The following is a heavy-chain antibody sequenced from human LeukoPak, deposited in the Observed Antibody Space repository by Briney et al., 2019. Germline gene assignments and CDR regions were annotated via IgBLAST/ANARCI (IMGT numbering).Heavy chain of an antibody. D-gene: IGHD6-13*01. CDR1: GFIFSDYY. V-gene: IGHV3-11*06. CDR2: ISGSGSDT. J-gene: IGHJ4*02. Sequence: KPGGSLRLSCAASGFIFSDYYMTWIRQAPGKGLEWLSYISGSGSDTNYADSVKGRFTTSRDNAKNSLYPQMNSLRAEDTAVYYCARVGSIAAAGTPDYWGQGALVTVSS. CDR3: ARVGSIAAAGTPDY.